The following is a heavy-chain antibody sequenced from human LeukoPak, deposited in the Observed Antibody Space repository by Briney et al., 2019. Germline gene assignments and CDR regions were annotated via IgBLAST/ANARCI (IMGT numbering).Heavy chain of an antibody. CDR1: GGSISSCY. V-gene: IGHV4-4*07. CDR2: IYTSGST. CDR3: ARNYDFWSGYLQP. J-gene: IGHJ5*02. D-gene: IGHD3-3*01. Sequence: KPSETLSLTCTVSGGSISSCYWSWIRQPAGKGLEWIGRIYTSGSTNYNSSLKSRVTMSVDTSKNQFSLKLSSVTAADTAVYYCARNYDFWSGYLQPWGQGTLVTVPS.